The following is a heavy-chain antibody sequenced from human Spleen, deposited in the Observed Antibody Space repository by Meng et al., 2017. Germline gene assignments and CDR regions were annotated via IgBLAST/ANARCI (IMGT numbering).Heavy chain of an antibody. D-gene: IGHD2-15*01. CDR3: ARTIVVVIAAGYYYHGMDV. CDR1: GYTFTNYY. Sequence: SVKVSCKASGYTFTNYYIHWVRQAPGQGLEWMGGIIPMFGTLNYAQKFQGRVTITADESTRTAYMELSSLRSEDTAVYYCARTIVVVIAAGYYYHGMDVWGQGTTVTVSS. J-gene: IGHJ6*02. V-gene: IGHV1-69*13. CDR2: IIPMFGTL.